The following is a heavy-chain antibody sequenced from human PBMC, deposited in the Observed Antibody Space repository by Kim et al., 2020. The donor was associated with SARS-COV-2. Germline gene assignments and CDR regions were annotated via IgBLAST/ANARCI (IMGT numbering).Heavy chain of an antibody. CDR2: ISSRGSTI. CDR3: ARGMVAAAGYYYYGMDV. D-gene: IGHD6-13*01. V-gene: IGHV3-48*03. CDR1: GFTFSSYE. J-gene: IGHJ6*02. Sequence: GGSLRLSCAASGFTFSSYEMNWVRQAPGKGLEWVSYISSRGSTIYYADSVKGRFTISRDNAKNSLYLQMNSLRAEDTAVYYCARGMVAAAGYYYYGMDVWGQGTTVTVSS.